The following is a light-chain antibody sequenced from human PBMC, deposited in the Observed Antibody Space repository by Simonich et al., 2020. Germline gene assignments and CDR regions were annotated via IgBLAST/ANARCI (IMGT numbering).Light chain of an antibody. CDR2: KVS. V-gene: IGKV2-30*02. CDR3: MQGTHWPPT. J-gene: IGKJ1*01. CDR1: QSLVHSDGNTY. Sequence: DVVMTQSPLSLPVTLGQPASISCRSSQSLVHSDGNTYLNWFQQRPGQSPRRLIYKVSNRYSGVPDRFRGSGSGTDFTLKISRVEAEDVGVYYCMQGTHWPPTFGQGTKVEIK.